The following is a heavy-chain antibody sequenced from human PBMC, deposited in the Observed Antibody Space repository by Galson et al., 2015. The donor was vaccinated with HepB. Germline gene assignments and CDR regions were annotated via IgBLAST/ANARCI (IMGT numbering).Heavy chain of an antibody. CDR2: INPNSGGT. D-gene: IGHD1-26*01. CDR3: ARVGQLHNYFDY. J-gene: IGHJ4*02. V-gene: IGHV1-2*06. CDR1: GYTFTGYY. Sequence: SVKVSCKASGYTFTGYYMHWVRQAPGQGLEWMGRINPNSGGTNYAQKFQGRVTMTRDTSISTAYMELSRLRSDDTAVYYCARVGQLHNYFDYWGQGTLVTVSS.